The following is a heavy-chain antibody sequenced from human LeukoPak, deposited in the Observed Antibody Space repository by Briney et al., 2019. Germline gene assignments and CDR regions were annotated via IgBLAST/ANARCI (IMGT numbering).Heavy chain of an antibody. CDR3: ARDERDRYFDY. V-gene: IGHV3-33*01. CDR1: GFTFSSNG. CDR2: IWYDGSNK. J-gene: IGHJ4*02. D-gene: IGHD1-1*01. Sequence: PGRSLRLSCAASGFTFSSNGMDWVRQAPGKGLEWVAVIWYDGSNKYYADSVKGRFTISRDNSKNTLYLQMNSLRAEDTAVYYCARDERDRYFDYWGQGTLVTVSS.